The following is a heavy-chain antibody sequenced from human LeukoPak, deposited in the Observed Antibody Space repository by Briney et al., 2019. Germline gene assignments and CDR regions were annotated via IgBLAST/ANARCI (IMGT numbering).Heavy chain of an antibody. D-gene: IGHD3-10*01. Sequence: PSETLSLTCTVSGGSISSYYWSWIRQPAGKGLEWIGRIYTSGNTNYNPSLKSRVTMSVDTSKNQFSLKLSSVTAADTAVYYCARDRGGFGELYFDYWGQGTLVTVSS. V-gene: IGHV4-4*07. CDR2: IYTSGNT. J-gene: IGHJ4*02. CDR1: GGSISSYY. CDR3: ARDRGGFGELYFDY.